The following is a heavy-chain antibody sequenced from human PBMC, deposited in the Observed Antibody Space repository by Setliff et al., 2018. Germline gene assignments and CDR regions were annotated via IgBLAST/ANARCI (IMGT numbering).Heavy chain of an antibody. J-gene: IGHJ4*02. V-gene: IGHV4-34*01. CDR3: ASSGFCSAGSCYCFDD. D-gene: IGHD6-19*01. CDR2: ISPGGST. Sequence: SETLSLTCGVSGGGGSFSAYYWSWIRQPPGKGLEWIGEISPGGSTIYNPSLRSRVTMSVDTAKNRFSLNLTSVTAADTAVYYCASSGFCSAGSCYCFDDWGQGALVTVSS. CDR1: GGGGSFSAYY.